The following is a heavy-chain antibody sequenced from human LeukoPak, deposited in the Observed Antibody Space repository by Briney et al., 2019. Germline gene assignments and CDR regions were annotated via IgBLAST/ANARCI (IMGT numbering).Heavy chain of an antibody. V-gene: IGHV1-8*01. CDR2: MNPNSGNT. J-gene: IGHJ6*03. Sequence: GASVKVSCKASGYTFTSYDMNWVRQATGQGLEWMGWMNPNSGNTGYAQKFQGRVTMTRNTSISTGYMELSSLRSEDTAVYYCARRGREYYDFWSGYYMDVWGKGTTVTVSS. D-gene: IGHD3-3*01. CDR1: GYTFTSYD. CDR3: ARRGREYYDFWSGYYMDV.